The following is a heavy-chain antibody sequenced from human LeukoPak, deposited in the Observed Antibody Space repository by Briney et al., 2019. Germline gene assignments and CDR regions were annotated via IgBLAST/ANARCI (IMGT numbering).Heavy chain of an antibody. CDR1: GYTFTSYG. J-gene: IGHJ5*02. D-gene: IGHD2-2*01. CDR3: ARDGGHCSSASCYSYWFDP. CDR2: ISAYNGST. Sequence: ASVKVSCKASGYTFTSYGISWVRQAPGQGLEWMGWISAYNGSTNYAQKLQGRVTMTTDTSTSTAYMELRSLRSDDTAVYYCARDGGHCSSASCYSYWFDPWGQGTLVTVSS. V-gene: IGHV1-18*01.